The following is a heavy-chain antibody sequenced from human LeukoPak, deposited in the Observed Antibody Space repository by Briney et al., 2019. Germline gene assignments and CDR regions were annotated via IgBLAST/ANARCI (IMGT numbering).Heavy chain of an antibody. CDR1: GFSFSSYG. V-gene: IGHV3-30*18. Sequence: GGSLRLSCAASGFSFSSYGMHWVRQAPGKGLEWVAVISYGGSNKYYADSVKGRFTISRDNSKNTLYLQMNSLRAEDTAVYYCAKDPSYNWNYLTYWGQGTLVTVSS. D-gene: IGHD1-20*01. J-gene: IGHJ4*02. CDR3: AKDPSYNWNYLTY. CDR2: ISYGGSNK.